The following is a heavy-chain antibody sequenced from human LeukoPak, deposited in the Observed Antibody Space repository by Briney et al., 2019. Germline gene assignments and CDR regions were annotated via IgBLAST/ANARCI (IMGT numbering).Heavy chain of an antibody. V-gene: IGHV4-31*03. CDR3: ARGPSGSPVHFDY. Sequence: SETLSLTCTVSGGSISSGGYHWSWIRQHPGKGLEWIGYIYYSGTTSYNPSLKSRVTISVDTSKKKFSLKVSSVTVADTAVYYCARGPSGSPVHFDYWGQGTLVTVSS. CDR1: GGSISSGGYH. CDR2: IYYSGTT. J-gene: IGHJ4*02. D-gene: IGHD1-26*01.